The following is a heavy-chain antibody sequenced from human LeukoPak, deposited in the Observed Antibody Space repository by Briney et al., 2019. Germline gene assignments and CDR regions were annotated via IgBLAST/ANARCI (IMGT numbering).Heavy chain of an antibody. CDR3: ARNAVTTLTYYFDY. CDR2: IKQDGSEK. D-gene: IGHD4-17*01. V-gene: IGHV3-7*01. Sequence: GGSLRLSCAASGFTFSSYWMSWVRQAPGKGLEWVANIKQDGSEKYYVDSVKGRFTISRDNAKNSLYLQMNSLRAEDTAVYYCARNAVTTLTYYFDYWGQGTLVTVSS. CDR1: GFTFSSYW. J-gene: IGHJ4*02.